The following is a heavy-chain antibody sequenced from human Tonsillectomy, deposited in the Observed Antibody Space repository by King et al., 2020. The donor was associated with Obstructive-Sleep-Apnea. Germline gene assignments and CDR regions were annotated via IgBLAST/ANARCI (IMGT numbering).Heavy chain of an antibody. CDR3: ARSTVPTIVFDY. CDR1: GGSFSGYF. V-gene: IGHV4-34*01. J-gene: IGHJ4*02. CDR2: ISHSGIT. Sequence: VQLQQWGAGLLKPSETLSLICAVYGGSFSGYFWSWIRQPPGKGLEWIGEISHSGITNYNPSLECRVTVSVDTSMNQFSLNLSSVTAADTAVYYCARSTVPTIVFDYWGQGTLVTVSS. D-gene: IGHD5-12*01.